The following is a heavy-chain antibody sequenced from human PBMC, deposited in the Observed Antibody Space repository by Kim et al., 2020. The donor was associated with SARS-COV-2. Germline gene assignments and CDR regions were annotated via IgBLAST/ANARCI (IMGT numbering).Heavy chain of an antibody. CDR2: ISYDGSNK. V-gene: IGHV3-30-3*01. CDR1: GFTFSSYA. Sequence: GGSLRLSCAASGFTFSSYAMHWVRQAPGKGLEWVAVISYDGSNKYYADSVKGRFTISRDNSKKTLYLQMNSLRAEDTAVYYCARDNAISGCSSTSCSGWSSFDIWGQGTMVTVSS. CDR3: ARDNAISGCSSTSCSGWSSFDI. J-gene: IGHJ3*02. D-gene: IGHD2-2*01.